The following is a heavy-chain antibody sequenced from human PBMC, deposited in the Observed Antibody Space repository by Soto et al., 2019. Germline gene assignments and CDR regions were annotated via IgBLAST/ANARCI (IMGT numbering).Heavy chain of an antibody. V-gene: IGHV4-4*02. D-gene: IGHD6-19*01. CDR2: IYHSGST. CDR3: ARRGSGWYEAFFDY. CDR1: SGSISSSNW. Sequence: PSETLSLTCAVSSGSISSSNWWSWVRQPPGKGLEWIGGIYHSGSTNYNPSLKSRVTISVDKSKNQFSLKLSSVTAADTAVYYCARRGSGWYEAFFDYWGQGTLVTVSS. J-gene: IGHJ4*02.